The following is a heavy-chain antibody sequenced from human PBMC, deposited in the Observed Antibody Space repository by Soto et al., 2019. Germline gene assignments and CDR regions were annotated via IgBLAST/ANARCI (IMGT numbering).Heavy chain of an antibody. V-gene: IGHV3-48*01. CDR3: ARGVGYCSGGSCYLDS. D-gene: IGHD2-15*01. CDR1: GFTFSSCN. J-gene: IGHJ4*02. CDR2: ISSSSTTI. Sequence: EVQLVESGGGLVQPGGSLRLSCAASGFTFSSCNMNWVRQAPGKGLEWVSYISSSSTTIHYGDSVKGRFTISRDNAKNSLYLQMNSLRAEDTAVYYCARGVGYCSGGSCYLDSWGQGTLVTVSS.